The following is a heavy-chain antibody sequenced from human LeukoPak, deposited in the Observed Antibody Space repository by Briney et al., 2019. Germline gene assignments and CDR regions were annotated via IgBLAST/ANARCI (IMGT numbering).Heavy chain of an antibody. V-gene: IGHV3-30*18. D-gene: IGHD6-13*01. CDR1: GFTFSYYG. CDR3: AKDSSSLYYYYDMDV. Sequence: PGGSLRLSCVASGFTFSYYGMHWVRQAPSKGLEWVAVISYDGSNKYYADSVKGRFTISRDNSKNTLYLQMNSLRAEDTAVYYCAKDSSSLYYYYDMDVWGKGTTVTVSS. J-gene: IGHJ6*03. CDR2: ISYDGSNK.